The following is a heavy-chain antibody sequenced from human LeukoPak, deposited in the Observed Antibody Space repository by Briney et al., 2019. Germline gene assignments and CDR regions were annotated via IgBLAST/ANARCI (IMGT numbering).Heavy chain of an antibody. CDR2: VSSNGEST. V-gene: IGHV3-64D*09. Sequence: PGGSLILSCSASGFTFSTYALHWVRQAPGMGLEYVSAVSSNGESTFYADSVEGRFTISRDNSRSTLYLHMTSLRPEDTARYYCVKTDRAYYYDWWGQGTLVTVSS. J-gene: IGHJ4*02. CDR3: VKTDRAYYYDW. CDR1: GFTFSTYA. D-gene: IGHD3-22*01.